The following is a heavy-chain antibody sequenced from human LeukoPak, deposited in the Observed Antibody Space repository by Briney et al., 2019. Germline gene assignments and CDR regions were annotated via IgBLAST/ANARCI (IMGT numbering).Heavy chain of an antibody. Sequence: GGSLRLSCAASGFTFSSYAMHWVRQAPGKGLEWVAVISYDGSNKYYADSVKGRFTISRDNSKNTRYLQMNSLRAEDTAVYYCAREGEYYDSSGYYFHAFDIWGQGTMVTVSS. D-gene: IGHD3-22*01. CDR2: ISYDGSNK. CDR3: AREGEYYDSSGYYFHAFDI. J-gene: IGHJ3*02. CDR1: GFTFSSYA. V-gene: IGHV3-30-3*01.